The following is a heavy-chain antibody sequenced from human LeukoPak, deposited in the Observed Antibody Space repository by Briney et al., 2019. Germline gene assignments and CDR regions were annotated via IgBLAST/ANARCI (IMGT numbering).Heavy chain of an antibody. CDR2: IYYSGST. CDR3: ARGFDILTGFRAENTNWFDP. J-gene: IGHJ5*02. CDR1: GGSISSGGYY. D-gene: IGHD3-9*01. V-gene: IGHV4-31*01. Sequence: SQTLALTCTVSGGSISSGGYYWSWIRQHPGKGLEWIGYIYYSGSTYYNPSLQSPVTISVDTSKNQFSLKLSSVTAADTAVYYCARGFDILTGFRAENTNWFDPWGQGTLVTVSS.